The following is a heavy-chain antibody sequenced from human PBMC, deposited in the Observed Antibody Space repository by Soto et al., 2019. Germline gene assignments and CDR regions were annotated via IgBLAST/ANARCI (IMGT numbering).Heavy chain of an antibody. CDR2: ISAYNGNT. CDR1: GYTFASYA. CDR3: PRDPPPPAY. J-gene: IGHJ4*02. V-gene: IGHV1-18*01. Sequence: QVQLVQSGAEVKKPGASVKVSCKASGYTFASYAISWMRQAPGQGLEWMGWISAYNGNTNYAQKLQGRVTMNTDTSTSTAYMEMRSLSSGDTAVSYYPRDPPPPAYWGQGTRVTVST. D-gene: IGHD2-2*01.